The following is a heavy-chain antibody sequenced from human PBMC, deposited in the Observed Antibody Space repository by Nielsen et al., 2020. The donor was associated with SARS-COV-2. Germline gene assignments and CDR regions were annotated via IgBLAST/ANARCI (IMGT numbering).Heavy chain of an antibody. Sequence: GGSLRLSCKGSGYSYTSYWMGWVRQRPGKGLEWMGIIYPGDSDTRYSPSFQGQVTISADESISTTYLQWRSLKASDTAMYYCAREGRDDSGTERHGMDVWGRGTTVTVSS. V-gene: IGHV5-51*01. CDR3: AREGRDDSGTERHGMDV. D-gene: IGHD3-10*01. CDR2: IYPGDSDT. J-gene: IGHJ6*02. CDR1: GYSYTSYW.